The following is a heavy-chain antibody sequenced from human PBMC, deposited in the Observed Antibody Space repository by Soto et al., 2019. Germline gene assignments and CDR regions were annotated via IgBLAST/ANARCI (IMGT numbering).Heavy chain of an antibody. CDR2: IWHDGSIQ. V-gene: IGHV3-33*01. D-gene: IGHD2-21*02. CDR3: ASDPSDFAFDH. CDR1: GFTFNKYG. Sequence: QVQLVESGGGVVQPGRSLRLSCTTSGFTFNKYGMHWVRQAPGKGLEWVAFIWHDGSIQYYGDSVRGRFIISRDNSKNTLSLQMNSLKDEDTAVYYCASDPSDFAFDHWGQGALVVVSS. J-gene: IGHJ4*02.